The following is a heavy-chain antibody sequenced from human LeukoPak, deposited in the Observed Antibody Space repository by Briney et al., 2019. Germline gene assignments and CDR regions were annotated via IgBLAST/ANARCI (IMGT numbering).Heavy chain of an antibody. CDR2: IIPIFGTA. CDR1: GGTFSSYA. V-gene: IGHV1-69*13. Sequence: SVKVSCKASGGTFSSYAISWVRQAPGQGLEWMGGIIPIFGTANYAQKFQSRVTITADESTSTAYMELSSLRSEDTAVYYCATSQLEHYYDSSGYRRYFDYWGQGTLVTVSS. D-gene: IGHD3-22*01. J-gene: IGHJ4*02. CDR3: ATSQLEHYYDSSGYRRYFDY.